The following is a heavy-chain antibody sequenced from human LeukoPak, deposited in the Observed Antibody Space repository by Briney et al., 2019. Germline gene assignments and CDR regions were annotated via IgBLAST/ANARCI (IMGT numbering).Heavy chain of an antibody. CDR3: AKAAEWLRSPFDY. CDR1: GFTFSTYG. D-gene: IGHD5-12*01. V-gene: IGHV3-30*02. J-gene: IGHJ4*02. Sequence: GGSQRLSCAASGFTFSTYGLHWVRQAPGKGLEWETFIRYDGNYKYYADSVKGRFTISRDNSKNTLYLQMNSLRADDTAVYYCAKAAEWLRSPFDYWSQGTLVTVSS. CDR2: IRYDGNYK.